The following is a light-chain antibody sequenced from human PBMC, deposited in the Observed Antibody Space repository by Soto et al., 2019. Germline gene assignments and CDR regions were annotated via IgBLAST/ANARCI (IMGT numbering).Light chain of an antibody. CDR3: SSYTSSDTGV. CDR2: EVS. CDR1: SSDVGGYNY. V-gene: IGLV2-14*01. Sequence: QSALTQPASVSGSPGQSVTISCTGTSSDVGGYNYVSWYQQHPGKAPNLLIYEVSNRPPGVSNRFSGSKSGNTASLTISGLQAEDEADYYCSSYTSSDTGVFGGGTKLTVL. J-gene: IGLJ2*01.